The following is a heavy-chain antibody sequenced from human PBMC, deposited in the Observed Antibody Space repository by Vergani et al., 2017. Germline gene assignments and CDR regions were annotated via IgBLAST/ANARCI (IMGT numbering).Heavy chain of an antibody. CDR2: IIPILGIA. J-gene: IGHJ6*02. CDR3: ARALGRRPFYYYYGMHV. CDR1: GGTFSSYT. Sequence: QVQLVQSGAEVKKPGSSVKVSCKASGGTFSSYTISWVRQAPGQGLEWMGRIIPILGIANYAQKFQGRVTITADKSTSTAYMELSSLRSEDTAVYYCARALGRRPFYYYYGMHVWGQGTTITVSS. V-gene: IGHV1-69*02.